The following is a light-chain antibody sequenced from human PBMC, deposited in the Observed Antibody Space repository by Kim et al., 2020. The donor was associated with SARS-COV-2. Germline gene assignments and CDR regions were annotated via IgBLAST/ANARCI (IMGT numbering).Light chain of an antibody. J-gene: IGLJ2*01. CDR1: SSNIGTNP. CDR3: AAWDDSLKGPL. V-gene: IGLV1-44*01. CDR2: TDH. Sequence: ELTQPPSVSGTPGQSVTISCSGGSSNIGTNPVNWYQQFPGAAPKLLIFTDHKRPSGVPDRFSGSRSGTSASLVIGGLQSEDEADYYCAAWDDSLKGPLFGGGTQLTVL.